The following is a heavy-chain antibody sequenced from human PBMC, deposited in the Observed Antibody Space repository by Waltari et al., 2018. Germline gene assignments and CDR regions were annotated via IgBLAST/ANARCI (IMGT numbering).Heavy chain of an antibody. CDR3: AMTFRGGRWLQKNLGGLDY. CDR1: GGTLSSYS. D-gene: IGHD5-12*01. J-gene: IGHJ4*02. Sequence: QVQLVQSGAEVKKPGSSVKVSCKASGGTLSSYSVSWVRQVPGQGLEWMGGTIDIFPTAIYAQNFQDRLTINADEFTSTAYMELSSLRSEDTAVYYCAMTFRGGRWLQKNLGGLDYWGQGTLVTVSS. V-gene: IGHV1-69*01. CDR2: TIDIFPTA.